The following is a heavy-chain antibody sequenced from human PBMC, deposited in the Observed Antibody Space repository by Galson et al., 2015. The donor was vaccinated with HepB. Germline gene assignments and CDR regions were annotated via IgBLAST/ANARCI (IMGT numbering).Heavy chain of an antibody. D-gene: IGHD1-26*01. J-gene: IGHJ2*01. CDR2: ISSSSSTI. CDR1: GFTFSSYW. CDR3: ARARREPRPLWYFDL. Sequence: SLRLSCAASGFTFSSYWMSWVRQAPGKGLEWVSYISSSSSTIYYADSVKGRFTITRDNAKNSLYLQMNSLRDEDTAVYYCARARREPRPLWYFDLWGRGTLVTVSS. V-gene: IGHV3-48*02.